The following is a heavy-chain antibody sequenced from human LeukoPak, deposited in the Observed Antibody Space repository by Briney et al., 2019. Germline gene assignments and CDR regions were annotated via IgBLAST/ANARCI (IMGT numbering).Heavy chain of an antibody. V-gene: IGHV3-23*01. CDR1: GFTFSSYA. CDR2: VSDSGDGT. D-gene: IGHD1-7*01. Sequence: GGSLRLSCAASGFTFSSYAMYWVRQAPGKGLEWVLGVSDSGDGTHYADSVKGRFTISRDNSKNTPYLQMYNLRAEDTAVYYCAKDRACGQWNCQGSDYWGQGTLVTVSS. J-gene: IGHJ4*02. CDR3: AKDRACGQWNCQGSDY.